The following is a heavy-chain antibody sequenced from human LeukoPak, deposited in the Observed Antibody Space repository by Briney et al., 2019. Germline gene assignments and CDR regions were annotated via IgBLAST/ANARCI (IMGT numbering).Heavy chain of an antibody. CDR3: ARVLRDGYASSWYGYRGDAFDI. Sequence: PSENLSLTCTVSGGSISSYYWSWLRQPPGQGLEWFGYIYYSGSTSYNPSLQSRVTISVDTSKNQFSLKLSSVTAADTAIYYCARVLRDGYASSWYGYRGDAFDIWGQGTMVTVSS. CDR2: IYYSGST. J-gene: IGHJ3*02. CDR1: GGSISSYY. D-gene: IGHD6-13*01. V-gene: IGHV4-59*01.